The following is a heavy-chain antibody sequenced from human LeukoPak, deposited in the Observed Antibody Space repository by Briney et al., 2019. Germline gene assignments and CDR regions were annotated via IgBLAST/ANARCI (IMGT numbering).Heavy chain of an antibody. V-gene: IGHV3-23*01. Sequence: GGSLRLSCAASGFTFSSYAMSWVRQAPGKGLEWVSAISGSGGSTYYADSVKGRFTISRDNSKNTLYLQMNSLRTEDTAVYYCAKDYATYYYDSSGYPFFDYWGQGTLVTVSS. J-gene: IGHJ4*02. CDR1: GFTFSSYA. CDR3: AKDYATYYYDSSGYPFFDY. CDR2: ISGSGGST. D-gene: IGHD3-22*01.